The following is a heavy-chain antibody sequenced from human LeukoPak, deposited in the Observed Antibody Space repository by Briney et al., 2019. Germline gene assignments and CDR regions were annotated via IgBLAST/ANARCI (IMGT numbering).Heavy chain of an antibody. J-gene: IGHJ6*02. CDR3: AKLQSDGLRTYYGMDV. CDR1: GITFSNYP. CDR2: ISGTGSNT. V-gene: IGHV3-23*01. D-gene: IGHD4-17*01. Sequence: GGSLRLSCTASGITFSNYPMSWVRHAPGKGLEWVSTISGTGSNTYYADSVKGRFTISRDNSENTLYVQMNSLRVEDTAVYYCAKLQSDGLRTYYGMDVWGQGTTVTLSS.